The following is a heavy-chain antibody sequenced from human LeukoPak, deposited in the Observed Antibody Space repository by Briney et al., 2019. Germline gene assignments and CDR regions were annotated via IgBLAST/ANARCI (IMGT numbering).Heavy chain of an antibody. CDR1: GFTFSGSA. Sequence: PGGSLRLSCAASGFTFSGSAMHWVRQASGKGLEWVGRIRSKANSYATAYAASVKGRLTISRDDSKNTAYLQMNSLKTEDTAVYYCTRRVGAAGSDLDYWGQGTLVTVSS. J-gene: IGHJ4*02. V-gene: IGHV3-73*01. CDR2: IRSKANSYAT. CDR3: TRRVGAAGSDLDY. D-gene: IGHD4/OR15-4a*01.